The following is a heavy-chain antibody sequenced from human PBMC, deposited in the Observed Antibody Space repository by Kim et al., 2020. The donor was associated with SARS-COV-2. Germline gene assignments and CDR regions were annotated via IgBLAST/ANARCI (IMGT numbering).Heavy chain of an antibody. CDR3: ARDADTAITDYYYYGMDV. J-gene: IGHJ6*02. D-gene: IGHD5-18*01. CDR1: GGTFSSYA. Sequence: SVKVSCKASGGTFSSYAISWVRQAPGQGLEWMGGIIPIFGTANYAQKFQGRVTITADESTSTAYMELSSLRSEDTAVYYCARDADTAITDYYYYGMDVWGQGTTVTVSS. CDR2: IIPIFGTA. V-gene: IGHV1-69*13.